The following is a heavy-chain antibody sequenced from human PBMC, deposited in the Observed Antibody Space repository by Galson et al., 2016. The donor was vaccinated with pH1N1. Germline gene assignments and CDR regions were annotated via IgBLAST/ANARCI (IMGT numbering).Heavy chain of an antibody. CDR3: ARSFAVGARSYYAMDV. V-gene: IGHV3-64*02. CDR2: ISNNGGTT. Sequence: SLRLSCAASGFSFSSYAMHWVRQAPGKGLEYVSAISNNGGTTYYADSVKGRFTISRDNSKNTLYLQMGSLRAEDMAMYYCARSFAVGARSYYAMDVWGQGTTVSVSS. J-gene: IGHJ6*02. CDR1: GFSFSSYA. D-gene: IGHD1-26*01.